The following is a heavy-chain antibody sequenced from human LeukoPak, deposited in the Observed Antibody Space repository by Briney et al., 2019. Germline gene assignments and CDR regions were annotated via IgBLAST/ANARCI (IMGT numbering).Heavy chain of an antibody. Sequence: LSLTCTVSGGSISSSGYYWGWVRRAPGKGLEWVAVISNDGSNKYYADSVRGRFTISRDYSKNTVYLEMNSLRAEDTALYYCAKGGGSSSWYVDYWGQGTLVTVSS. CDR2: ISNDGSNK. J-gene: IGHJ4*02. CDR1: GGSISSSG. D-gene: IGHD6-13*01. V-gene: IGHV3-30*18. CDR3: AKGGGSSSWYVDY.